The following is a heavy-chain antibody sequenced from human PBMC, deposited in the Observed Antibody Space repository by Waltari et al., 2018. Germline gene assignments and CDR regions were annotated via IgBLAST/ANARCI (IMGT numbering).Heavy chain of an antibody. D-gene: IGHD5-12*01. V-gene: IGHV6-1*01. CDR3: TRGDGYTGFDY. CDR2: TYYRSKWYN. Sequence: QVQLQQSGPGLVKPSQTLSLTCAISGDSVSRHSAAWNWTRQSPSRGLEWLGRTYYRSKWYNDYAVSVKSRITIKPDTSRNQFSLQLNSVISEDTAVYYCTRGDGYTGFDYWGQGTLVTVSS. CDR1: GDSVSRHSAA. J-gene: IGHJ4*02.